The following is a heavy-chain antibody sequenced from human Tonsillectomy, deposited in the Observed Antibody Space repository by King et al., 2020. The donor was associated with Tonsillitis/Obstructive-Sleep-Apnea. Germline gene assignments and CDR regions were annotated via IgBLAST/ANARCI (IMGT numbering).Heavy chain of an antibody. J-gene: IGHJ5*02. V-gene: IGHV5-51*01. D-gene: IGHD2-2*01. CDR3: ATLHCSSTSCYGGWFDP. CDR2: IYPGDSDT. CDR1: GYSFTSYW. Sequence: LQLVQSGAEVKKPGESLKISCKGSGYSFTSYWIGWVRQMPGKGLEWMGIIYPGDSDTRYSPSFQGQVTISADQSISTAYLQWSSLKASDTAMYYCATLHCSSTSCYGGWFDPWGQGTLVTVSS.